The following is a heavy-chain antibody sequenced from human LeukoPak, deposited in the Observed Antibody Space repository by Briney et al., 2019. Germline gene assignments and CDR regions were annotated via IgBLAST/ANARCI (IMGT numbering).Heavy chain of an antibody. J-gene: IGHJ4*02. Sequence: GGSLRLSCAASGFIFSSYEMNWVRQAPGKGLEWVSYISSSGDTRYHADSVRGRFTISRDNAKNSLYLQMSSLRAEDTAVYYCARFGYSSGSDYWGQGTLATVSS. CDR1: GFIFSSYE. CDR3: ARFGYSSGSDY. CDR2: ISSSGDTR. D-gene: IGHD6-19*01. V-gene: IGHV3-48*03.